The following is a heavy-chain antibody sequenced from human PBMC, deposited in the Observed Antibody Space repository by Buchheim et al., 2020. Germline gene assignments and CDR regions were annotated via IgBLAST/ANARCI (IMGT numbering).Heavy chain of an antibody. V-gene: IGHV3-11*01. CDR3: ARVRLTSWGAFDY. CDR1: GFVFSDYY. D-gene: IGHD1-26*01. J-gene: IGHJ4*02. CDR2: VSSTSKTI. Sequence: VQLVESGGALVKPGGSLRLSCAASGFVFSDYYMTWIRQAPGKGLEWVSYVSSTSKTIYYADSVKGRFAISRDNDDNSLFLQMNRLRADDTAVYYCARVRLTSWGAFDYWGQGT.